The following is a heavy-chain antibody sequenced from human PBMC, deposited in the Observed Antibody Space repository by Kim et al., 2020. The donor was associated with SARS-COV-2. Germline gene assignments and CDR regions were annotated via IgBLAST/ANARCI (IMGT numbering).Heavy chain of an antibody. CDR2: IYSGGST. CDR3: TFGVVIIPPLDY. Sequence: GGSLRLSCAASGFTVSSYYMRWVRQAPGKGLEWVSVIYSGGSTYYADYVKGRLTITRDNYKNKLYLQMNSMRAEDTAVYYCTFGVVIIPPLDYWGQGTLVTVSS. D-gene: IGHD3-3*01. CDR1: GFTVSSYY. V-gene: IGHV3-66*01. J-gene: IGHJ4*02.